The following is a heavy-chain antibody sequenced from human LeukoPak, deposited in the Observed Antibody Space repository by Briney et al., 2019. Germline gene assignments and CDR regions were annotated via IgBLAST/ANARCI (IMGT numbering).Heavy chain of an antibody. J-gene: IGHJ5*02. D-gene: IGHD2-21*01. CDR1: GGSISSGSYY. CDR2: IYTSGST. V-gene: IGHV4-61*02. Sequence: PSETLSLTXTVSGGSISSGSYYWSWIRQPAGKGLEWIGRIYTSGSTNYSPSLKSRVTISVDTSKNQFSLKLSSVTAADTAVYYCAREGLFLDPWGQGTLVTVSS. CDR3: AREGLFLDP.